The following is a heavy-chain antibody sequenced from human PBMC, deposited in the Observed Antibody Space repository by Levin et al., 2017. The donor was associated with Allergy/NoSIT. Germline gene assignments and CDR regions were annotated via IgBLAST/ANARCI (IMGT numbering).Heavy chain of an antibody. D-gene: IGHD4-17*01. CDR1: GFTLRSYW. V-gene: IGHV3-74*01. CDR3: AGVMDSNGDHVKWVDP. Sequence: PGGSLRLSCAASGFTLRSYWMHWVRQAPGKGLVWVSRIKSDGSSTTYADSVKGRFTISRDNAKNTLYLQMNSLRAEDTAVYYCAGVMDSNGDHVKWVDPWGQGTLVTVSS. J-gene: IGHJ5*02. CDR2: IKSDGSST.